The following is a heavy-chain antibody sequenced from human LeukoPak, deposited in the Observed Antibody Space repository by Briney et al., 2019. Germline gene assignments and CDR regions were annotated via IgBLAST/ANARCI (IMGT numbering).Heavy chain of an antibody. CDR2: IFYTGST. CDR1: GVSISGNY. Sequence: SETLSLTCTVSGVSISGNYWSWIRQPPGKGLEWIGYIFYTGSTNYNPSLQSRVTMLLDTSKNQFSLKLSSVSAADTAVYYCARVLGTTGFDYWGQGTLVTVSS. J-gene: IGHJ4*02. CDR3: ARVLGTTGFDY. D-gene: IGHD1-7*01. V-gene: IGHV4-59*01.